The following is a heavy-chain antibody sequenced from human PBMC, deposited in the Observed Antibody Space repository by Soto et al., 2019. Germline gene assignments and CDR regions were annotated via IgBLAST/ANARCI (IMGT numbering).Heavy chain of an antibody. V-gene: IGHV3-33*01. CDR3: ARDDLGYYYYYGMDV. Sequence: GGSLRLSCAASGFTFSSYGMHWVRQAPGKGLEWVAVIWYDGSNKYYADSVKGRFTISRDNSKNKLYLQMNSLRAEDTAVYYCARDDLGYYYYYGMDVWGQGTTGTGS. CDR1: GFTFSSYG. CDR2: IWYDGSNK. J-gene: IGHJ6*02.